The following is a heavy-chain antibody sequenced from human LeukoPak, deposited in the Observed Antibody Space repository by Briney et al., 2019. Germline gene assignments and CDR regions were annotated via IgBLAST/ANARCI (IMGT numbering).Heavy chain of an antibody. D-gene: IGHD6-19*01. CDR3: ASTVRSGWYPPQLDY. CDR2: IYYSGST. CDR1: GGSISSYY. J-gene: IGHJ4*02. V-gene: IGHV4-59*08. Sequence: SETLSLTCTVSGGSISSYYWSWIRQPPGKGLERIGYIYYSGSTNYNPSLKSRVTISVDTSKNQFSLKLSSVTAADTAVYYCASTVRSGWYPPQLDYGGQGTLVTVSS.